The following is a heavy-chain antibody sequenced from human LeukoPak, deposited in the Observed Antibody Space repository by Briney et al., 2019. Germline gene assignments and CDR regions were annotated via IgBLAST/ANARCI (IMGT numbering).Heavy chain of an antibody. CDR1: GYTFTSYG. J-gene: IGHJ6*03. Sequence: ASVKVSCKASGYTFTSYGISWVRQAPGQGLEWMGWISAYNGNTNYAQKLQGRVTMTTDTSTSTAYMELRSLRSEDTAVYYCARGIKSSGWYEPYYYYYMDVWGKGTTVTISS. CDR2: ISAYNGNT. D-gene: IGHD6-19*01. V-gene: IGHV1-18*01. CDR3: ARGIKSSGWYEPYYYYYMDV.